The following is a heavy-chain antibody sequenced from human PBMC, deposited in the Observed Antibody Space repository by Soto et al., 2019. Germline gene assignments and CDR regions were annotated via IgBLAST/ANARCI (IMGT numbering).Heavy chain of an antibody. J-gene: IGHJ4*02. Sequence: EVQLLESGGGLVQPGGSLRLSCAGSGFSFSSHAVSWVRQAPGKGLECVSSITNTGGSTYYADSVKGRFTISRDNSKNTVYLQMNSLRDEDTAVYYCAKAGYGSGSYYTLSFDYWGQGSLVTVSS. V-gene: IGHV3-23*01. CDR1: GFSFSSHA. D-gene: IGHD3-10*01. CDR3: AKAGYGSGSYYTLSFDY. CDR2: ITNTGGST.